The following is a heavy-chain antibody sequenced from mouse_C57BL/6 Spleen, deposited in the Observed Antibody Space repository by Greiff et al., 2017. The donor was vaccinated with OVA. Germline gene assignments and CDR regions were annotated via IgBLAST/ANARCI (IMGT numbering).Heavy chain of an antibody. V-gene: IGHV7-3*01. D-gene: IGHD1-1*01. CDR2: IRNKANGYTT. CDR3: ASPLYGSTWYFDV. J-gene: IGHJ1*03. Sequence: EVKLMESGGGLVQPGGSLSLSCAASGFTFTDYYMSWVRQPPGKALEWLGFIRNKANGYTTEYSASVKGRFTISRDNSQSILYLQMNALRAEDSATYYCASPLYGSTWYFDVWGTWTTVTVSS. CDR1: GFTFTDYY.